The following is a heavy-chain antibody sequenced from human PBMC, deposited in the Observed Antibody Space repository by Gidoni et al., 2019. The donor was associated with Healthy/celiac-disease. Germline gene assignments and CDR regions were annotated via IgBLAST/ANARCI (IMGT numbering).Heavy chain of an antibody. V-gene: IGHV1-69*01. CDR1: GGTFSSYA. CDR2: IIPIFGTA. Sequence: QVQLVQSGAEVKKPGSSVKVSCKVSGGTFSSYAISWVRQAPGQGLEWMGGIIPIFGTANYAQKFQGRVTITADESTSTAYMELSSLRSEDTAVYYCARRSTYGSGYEKFDYWGQGTLVTVSS. CDR3: ARRSTYGSGYEKFDY. J-gene: IGHJ4*02. D-gene: IGHD3-10*01.